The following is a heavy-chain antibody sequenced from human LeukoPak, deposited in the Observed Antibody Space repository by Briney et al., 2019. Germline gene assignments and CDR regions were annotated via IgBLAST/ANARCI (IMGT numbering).Heavy chain of an antibody. J-gene: IGHJ3*02. CDR1: GGSISSYY. D-gene: IGHD5-24*01. Sequence: SETLSLTCTVSGGSISSYYWSWIRQPPGKGLEWIGYIYYSGSTNYNPSLKSRVTISVDTSKNQLSLKLSSVTAADTAVYYCAREDGYNYIGNAFDIWGQGTMVTVSS. CDR2: IYYSGST. V-gene: IGHV4-59*01. CDR3: AREDGYNYIGNAFDI.